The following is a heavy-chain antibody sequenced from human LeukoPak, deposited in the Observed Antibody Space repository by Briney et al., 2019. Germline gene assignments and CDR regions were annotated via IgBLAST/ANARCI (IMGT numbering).Heavy chain of an antibody. J-gene: IGHJ4*02. Sequence: ASVKVSCKASGYTFTSYGISWVRQAPGQGLEWMGWISAYNGNTNYAQKFQGRVTITTDESTSTAYMELSRLRSDDTAVYYCASARVTRKSGFDYWGQGTLVTVSS. CDR3: ASARVTRKSGFDY. CDR2: ISAYNGNT. CDR1: GYTFTSYG. D-gene: IGHD4-23*01. V-gene: IGHV1-18*01.